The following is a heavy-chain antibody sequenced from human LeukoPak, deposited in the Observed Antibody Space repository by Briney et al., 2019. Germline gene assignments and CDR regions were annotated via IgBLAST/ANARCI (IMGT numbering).Heavy chain of an antibody. J-gene: IGHJ4*02. Sequence: PGGSLRLSCAASGFTFSSYGMSWVRQAPGKGLEWVSAMSGSGGNTYYADSVKGRFTISRDNSKNTLYLQMNSLRAEDTAVYYCAKTSGWSSVNYWGQGTLVTVSS. CDR1: GFTFSSYG. CDR3: AKTSGWSSVNY. D-gene: IGHD6-19*01. CDR2: MSGSGGNT. V-gene: IGHV3-23*01.